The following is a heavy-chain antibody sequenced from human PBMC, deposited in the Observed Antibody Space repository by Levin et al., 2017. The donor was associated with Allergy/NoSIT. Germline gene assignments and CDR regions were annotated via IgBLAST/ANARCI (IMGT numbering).Heavy chain of an antibody. V-gene: IGHV3-21*01. CDR3: AREISSGWANWFDP. D-gene: IGHD6-19*01. Sequence: PGGSLRLSCAASGFTFSSYSMNWVRQAPGKGLEWVSSISSSSSYIYYADSVKGRFTISRDNAKNSLYLQMNSLRAEDTAVYYCAREISSGWANWFDPWGQGTLVTVSS. CDR2: ISSSSSYI. J-gene: IGHJ5*02. CDR1: GFTFSSYS.